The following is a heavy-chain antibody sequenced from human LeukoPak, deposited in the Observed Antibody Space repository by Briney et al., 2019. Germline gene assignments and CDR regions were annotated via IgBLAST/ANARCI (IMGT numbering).Heavy chain of an antibody. CDR1: GFTFSSYS. CDR3: ARLGYSYGYSLDY. V-gene: IGHV3-48*01. CDR2: ISSSSSTI. D-gene: IGHD5-18*01. J-gene: IGHJ4*02. Sequence: GGSLRLSCAASGFTFSSYSMNWVRQAPGKGLEWVSYISSSSSTIYYADSVKGRFTISRDNAKNSLYLQMNSLRAGDTAVYYCARLGYSYGYSLDYWGQGTLVTVSS.